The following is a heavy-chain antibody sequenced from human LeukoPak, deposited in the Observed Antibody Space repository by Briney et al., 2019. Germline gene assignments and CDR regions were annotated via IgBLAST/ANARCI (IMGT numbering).Heavy chain of an antibody. D-gene: IGHD3-3*01. CDR3: ASRSSIWSGYQDTLYYFDS. CDR2: MHYSGIT. J-gene: IGHJ4*02. Sequence: SETLSLTCIVSGGSISSGSRYWGWIRQPPGKGLEWTGSMHYSGITYYNPSLTSRVTISVDTSKNQFSLKLSSVTAADTAVYYCASRSSIWSGYQDTLYYFDSWGQGTLVTVSS. CDR1: GGSISSGSRY. V-gene: IGHV4-39*07.